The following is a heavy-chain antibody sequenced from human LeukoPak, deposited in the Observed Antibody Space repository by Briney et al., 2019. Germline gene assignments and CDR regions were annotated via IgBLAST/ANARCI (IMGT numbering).Heavy chain of an antibody. V-gene: IGHV3-33*06. J-gene: IGHJ4*02. Sequence: GGSLRLSCAASGFTFSSYGMHWVRQAPGKGLEWVAVIWYDGSNKYYADSVKGRFTISRDNSKNTLYLQMNSLRAEDTAVYYCAKDRGIVVFRPFDYWGQGTLVTVSS. CDR3: AKDRGIVVFRPFDY. D-gene: IGHD3-22*01. CDR1: GFTFSSYG. CDR2: IWYDGSNK.